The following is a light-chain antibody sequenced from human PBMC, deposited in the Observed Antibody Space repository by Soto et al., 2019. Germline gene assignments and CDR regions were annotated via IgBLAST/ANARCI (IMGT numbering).Light chain of an antibody. J-gene: IGKJ1*01. CDR2: GAS. V-gene: IGKV3-20*01. Sequence: EMVFTQSPGALSLSPGERATRSCRASQSVSSSYLAWYQQKPGQAPRLLIYGASSRATGIPDRFSGSGSGTDFTLTISRLEPEDFAVYYCQQYGSSRTFGQGTKVDI. CDR3: QQYGSSRT. CDR1: QSVSSSY.